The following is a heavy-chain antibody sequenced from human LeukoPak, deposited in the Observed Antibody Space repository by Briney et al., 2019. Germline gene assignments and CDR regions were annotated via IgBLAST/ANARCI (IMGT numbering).Heavy chain of an antibody. V-gene: IGHV1-2*02. CDR3: ARDMDTGPDLFDY. Sequence: ASVKVSCKASGYTFTGYYIHWVRQAPGQGLEWMGWINPNSGDTDYAQKFQGRVTMTSDTSISTAYMDLSRLRSADTAVYYCARDMDTGPDLFDYWGQGTLVTVSS. CDR1: GYTFTGYY. J-gene: IGHJ4*02. CDR2: INPNSGDT. D-gene: IGHD5-18*01.